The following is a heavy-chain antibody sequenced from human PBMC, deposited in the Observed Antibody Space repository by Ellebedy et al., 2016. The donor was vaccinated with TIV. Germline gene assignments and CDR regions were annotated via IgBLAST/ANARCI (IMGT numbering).Heavy chain of an antibody. V-gene: IGHV4-39*01. CDR3: ARLEWELPLRY. CDR1: GFTVRSKY. D-gene: IGHD1-26*01. J-gene: IGHJ4*02. Sequence: ESLKISCAVSGFTVRSKYMNWVRQPPGKGLEWIGSIHYTGTTHYNPSLESRLTISVDTSKDQFSLKLSSVTAADTAVYSCARLEWELPLRYWGQGTLVTVSS. CDR2: IHYTGTT.